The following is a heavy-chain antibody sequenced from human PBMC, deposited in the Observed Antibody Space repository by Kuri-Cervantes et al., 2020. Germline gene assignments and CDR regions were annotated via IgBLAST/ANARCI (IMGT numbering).Heavy chain of an antibody. V-gene: IGHV3-23*01. CDR3: AKDMVNIVVVVAATADAFDI. Sequence: GGSLRLSCAAFGSTFSSYGMSWVRQAPGKGLEWVSAISGRGGRAYYADSVKGRFTVSRDNSKNTLYLQMNSLRAEDTAVYYCAKDMVNIVVVVAATADAFDIWGQGTMVTVSS. CDR2: ISGRGGRA. J-gene: IGHJ3*02. CDR1: GSTFSSYG. D-gene: IGHD2-15*01.